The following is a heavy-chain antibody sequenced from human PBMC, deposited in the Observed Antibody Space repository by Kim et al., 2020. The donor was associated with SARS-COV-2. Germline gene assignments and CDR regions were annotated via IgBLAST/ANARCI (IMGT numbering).Heavy chain of an antibody. CDR2: ISSNSIYT. V-gene: IGHV3-21*01. Sequence: GGSLRLSCAASGFTFSIYSMSWVRQAPGKALEWVSSISSNSIYTFYADSVKGRFTISRDNARNSLYLQMNSLRAEDTAMYYCARDVRIVVRGVNSFDSWGQGTLVTVSS. CDR3: ARDVRIVVRGVNSFDS. D-gene: IGHD3-10*01. CDR1: GFTFSIYS. J-gene: IGHJ4*02.